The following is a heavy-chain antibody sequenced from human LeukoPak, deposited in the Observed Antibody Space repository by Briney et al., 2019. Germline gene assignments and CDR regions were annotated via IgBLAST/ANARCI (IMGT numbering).Heavy chain of an antibody. CDR2: IYSGGST. D-gene: IGHD6-13*01. CDR1: GFTDSSNY. CDR3: ARAATYSNYYYYMDV. V-gene: IGHV3-53*01. Sequence: PGGSLRLSCAASGFTDSSNYMSWVRQAPGKGLEWVSVIYSGGSTYYADSVKGRFTISRDNSKNSLYLQMNSLRAEDTAVYYCARAATYSNYYYYMDVWGKGTTVTVSS. J-gene: IGHJ6*03.